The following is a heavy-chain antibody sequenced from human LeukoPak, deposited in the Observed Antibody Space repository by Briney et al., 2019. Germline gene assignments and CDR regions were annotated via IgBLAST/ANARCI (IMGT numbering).Heavy chain of an antibody. Sequence: SETLSLTCAVYGGSFSGYYWSWIRQPPGKGLEWIGEINHSGSTNYNPSLKSRVTISVDTSKNQFSLKLSSVTVADTAVYYCARGRRSVQRVAGGYYYYMDVWGKGTTVTVSS. CDR2: INHSGST. D-gene: IGHD3-16*01. CDR3: ARGRRSVQRVAGGYYYYMDV. J-gene: IGHJ6*03. CDR1: GGSFSGYY. V-gene: IGHV4-34*01.